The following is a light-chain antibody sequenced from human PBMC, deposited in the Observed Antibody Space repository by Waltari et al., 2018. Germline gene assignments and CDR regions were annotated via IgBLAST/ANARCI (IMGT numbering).Light chain of an antibody. J-gene: IGKJ5*01. CDR3: QQYNRWPPCT. CDR1: QSVSTN. V-gene: IGKV3-15*01. Sequence: VVLSQSPATLSVSPGERATISCRASQSVSTNLAWYQQKPGQAPRLLISDASTRAASIPARFSGSGSGTEFTLTISGLQSEDSASYYCQQYNRWPPCTFGQGTRLEIK. CDR2: DAS.